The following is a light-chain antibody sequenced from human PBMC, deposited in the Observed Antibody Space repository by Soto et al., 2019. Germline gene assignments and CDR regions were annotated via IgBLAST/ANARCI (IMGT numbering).Light chain of an antibody. CDR1: RDISVF. Sequence: DVQMTQSPSSLSASVGDRVTITCQASRDISVFLNWYQQKAGEAPKLLIYDASNVETGVPSRFSGSRSGTDFTFTITSLQPEDFATYFCQQYDNLPYTFGLGTKLEIK. J-gene: IGKJ2*01. CDR3: QQYDNLPYT. CDR2: DAS. V-gene: IGKV1-33*01.